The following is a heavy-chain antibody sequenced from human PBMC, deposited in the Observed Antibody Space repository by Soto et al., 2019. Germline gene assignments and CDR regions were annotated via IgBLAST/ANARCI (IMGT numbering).Heavy chain of an antibody. CDR2: IYHSGST. V-gene: IGHV4-30-2*06. Sequence: SETLSLTCTVSGGSITSYSWSWIRQSPGKGLEWIGYIYHSGSTYYNPSLKSRVTISVDRSKNQFSLKLNSVTAADTAVYYCARVPDYWAQGTLVTVSS. CDR1: GGSITSYS. CDR3: ARVPDY. J-gene: IGHJ4*02.